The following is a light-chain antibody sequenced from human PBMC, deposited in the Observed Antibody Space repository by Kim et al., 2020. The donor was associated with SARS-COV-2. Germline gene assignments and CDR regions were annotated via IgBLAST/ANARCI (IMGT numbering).Light chain of an antibody. Sequence: APVGARVPIHCRESQDISSSLAWYPQKPGRAPKLLIYAASSLRSGVPSRVGGSGSGTDFTLTISSLQPEDFATYYCQQANSFPYTFGQGTKVDIK. CDR3: QQANSFPYT. J-gene: IGKJ2*01. V-gene: IGKV1-12*01. CDR2: AAS. CDR1: QDISSS.